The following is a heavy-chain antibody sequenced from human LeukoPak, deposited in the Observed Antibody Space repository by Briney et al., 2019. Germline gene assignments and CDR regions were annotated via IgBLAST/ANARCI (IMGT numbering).Heavy chain of an antibody. Sequence: PGGSLRLSCAAPGFTVSSNYMSWVRQAPGKGLEWVSVIYSGGSTYYADSVKGRFTISRDNSKNTLYLQMNSLRAEDTAVYYCAREYGRGTAMVSSFKYWYFDLWGRGTLVTVSS. J-gene: IGHJ2*01. V-gene: IGHV3-53*01. CDR2: IYSGGST. CDR3: AREYGRGTAMVSSFKYWYFDL. D-gene: IGHD5-18*01. CDR1: GFTVSSNY.